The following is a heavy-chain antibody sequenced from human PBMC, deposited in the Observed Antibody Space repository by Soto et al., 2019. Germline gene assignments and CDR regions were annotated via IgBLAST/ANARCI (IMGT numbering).Heavy chain of an antibody. D-gene: IGHD2-21*02. J-gene: IGHJ4*02. V-gene: IGHV4-4*07. Sequence: SETLSLTCIVSGVSVTSYTWSWVRQPANKGLEWIGRVFSSVSATYNPSLKSRVSISMDTAENRISLKLDSVAAADAGVYFCARDGMTTGDTWGPGTLVTVS. CDR3: ARDGMTTGDT. CDR2: VFSSVSA. CDR1: GVSVTSYT.